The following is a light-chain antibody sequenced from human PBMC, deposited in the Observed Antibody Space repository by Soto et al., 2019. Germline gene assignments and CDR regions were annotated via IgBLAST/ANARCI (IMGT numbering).Light chain of an antibody. CDR3: CSYAGSYTSYV. CDR1: SSDVGGYNY. J-gene: IGLJ1*01. V-gene: IGLV2-11*01. Sequence: QSALTQPRSVSGSPGQSVTISCTGTSSDVGGYNYVSWYQQHPGKAPKLMIYDVSKRPSGVPDRFSGSKSGNTASLTISGLQAEDEADYYCCSYAGSYTSYVLGTGTKV. CDR2: DVS.